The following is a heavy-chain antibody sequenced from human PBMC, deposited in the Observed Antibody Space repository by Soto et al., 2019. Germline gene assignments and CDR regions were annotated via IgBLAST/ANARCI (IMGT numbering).Heavy chain of an antibody. D-gene: IGHD6-19*01. Sequence: LSLTCTVSGGSISSYYWSWIRQPAGKGLEWIGRISTSGSPNYNPSLKSRITMSVDTSNNQFSLKLTSVTAADTAVYYCARYSSAWYLSFDSWGQGTLVTVSS. CDR3: ARYSSAWYLSFDS. J-gene: IGHJ4*02. CDR2: ISTSGSP. V-gene: IGHV4-4*07. CDR1: GGSISSYY.